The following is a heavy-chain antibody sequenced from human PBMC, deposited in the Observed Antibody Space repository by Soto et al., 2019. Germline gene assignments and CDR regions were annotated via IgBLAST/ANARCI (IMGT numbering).Heavy chain of an antibody. CDR3: ARGRGAAADYFDF. V-gene: IGHV3-11*05. CDR1: GFTFSDYY. D-gene: IGHD6-13*01. Sequence: QVQLVESGGGLVKPGGSLRLSCAVSGFTFSDYYMNWIRQDPGKGLVWVSYISRSTSHTNYADSVKGRFTISRDNATNSLFLQMNSLTAEDTAVYYCARGRGAAADYFDFWGQGTLVTVSS. CDR2: ISRSTSHT. J-gene: IGHJ4*02.